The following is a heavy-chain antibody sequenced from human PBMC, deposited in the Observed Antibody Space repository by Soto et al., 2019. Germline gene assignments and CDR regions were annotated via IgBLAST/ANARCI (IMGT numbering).Heavy chain of an antibody. V-gene: IGHV2-5*02. J-gene: IGHJ4*02. Sequence: QITLKESGPTLVKPTQPLTLTCTFSGFSLSTSGVGVGWIRQPPGKALEWLALIYWDDDKRYSPSLKSRLTITKDTSKNQVVLTMTNMDPVDTATYYCAHSVGDYLKDYFDYWGQGTLVTVSS. CDR2: IYWDDDK. CDR3: AHSVGDYLKDYFDY. D-gene: IGHD4-17*01. CDR1: GFSLSTSGVG.